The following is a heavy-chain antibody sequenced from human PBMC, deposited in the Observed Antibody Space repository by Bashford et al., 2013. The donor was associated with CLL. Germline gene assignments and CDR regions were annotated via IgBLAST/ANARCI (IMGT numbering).Heavy chain of an antibody. D-gene: IGHD2-8*01. V-gene: IGHV3-30-3*01. J-gene: IGHJ2*01. CDR3: ASLTDRHIVLIRGGWYFDL. CDR1: GFTFSSYA. Sequence: GGSLRLSCAASGFTFSSYAMHWVRQAPGKGLEWVAVISYDGSNKYYADSVKGRFTISRDNSKNTLYLQMNSLRAEDTAVYYCASLTDRHIVLIRGGWYFDLWGPGHPGHRLL. CDR2: ISYDGSNK.